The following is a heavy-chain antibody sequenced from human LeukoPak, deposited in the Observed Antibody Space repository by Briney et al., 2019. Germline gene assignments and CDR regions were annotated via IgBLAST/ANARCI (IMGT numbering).Heavy chain of an antibody. CDR1: GGSISNYY. V-gene: IGHV4-59*01. CDR3: ARGRGDSKGTSFHY. J-gene: IGHJ4*02. D-gene: IGHD3-22*01. CDR2: IDYIGST. Sequence: SETLSLTCTVSGGSISNYYWSWIRQPRGKGVEWIGYIDYIGSTTYNPSLKSRVTISIDTSKNQFSLRLSSVTAADTAVYYCARGRGDSKGTSFHYWGQGTLVTVSA.